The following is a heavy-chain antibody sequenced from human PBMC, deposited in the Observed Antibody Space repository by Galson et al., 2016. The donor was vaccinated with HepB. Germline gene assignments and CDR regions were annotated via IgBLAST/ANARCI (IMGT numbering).Heavy chain of an antibody. CDR1: GFSFATHW. V-gene: IGHV5-51*01. CDR3: ARQRSNYGMDV. CDR2: IYAGDSET. Sequence: QSGAEVKKPGESLKISCKTSGFSFATHWIAWVRQMPGKGLEWMGIIYAGDSETRYSPPFQGQVTISVDKSTAVAYLQWNRMKASDSAMYYCARQRSNYGMDVWGQGTTVTVSS. J-gene: IGHJ6*02.